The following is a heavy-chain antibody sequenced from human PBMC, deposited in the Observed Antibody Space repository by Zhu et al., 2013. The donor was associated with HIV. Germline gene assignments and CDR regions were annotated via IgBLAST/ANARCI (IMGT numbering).Heavy chain of an antibody. CDR2: INPNSGGT. CDR3: ARDFYCSSTSCYVAGIAVADPEDY. V-gene: IGHV1-2*02. J-gene: IGHJ4*02. Sequence: QVQLVQSGAEVKKPGASVKVSCKASGYTFTGYYMHWVRQAPGQGLEWMGWINPNSGGTNYAQKFQGRVTMTRDTSISTAYMELSRLRSDDTAVYYXARDFYCSSTSCYVAGIAVADPEDYWGQGTLGHRLL. D-gene: IGHD2-2*01. CDR1: GYTFTGYY.